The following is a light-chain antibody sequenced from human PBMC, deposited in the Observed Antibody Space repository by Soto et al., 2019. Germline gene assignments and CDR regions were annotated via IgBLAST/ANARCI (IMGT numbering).Light chain of an antibody. CDR2: GAS. CDR3: QQYGSSRLT. V-gene: IGKV3-20*01. J-gene: IGKJ1*01. Sequence: EIVLTQSPGTLSLSPGERATLSCRASQSVSSSYLAWYQHKPGQAPRLLIYGASSRATGIPDRFSGSGSGTDFTLTISRLEPEDFAVYYCQQYGSSRLTFGQGTKVEIK. CDR1: QSVSSSY.